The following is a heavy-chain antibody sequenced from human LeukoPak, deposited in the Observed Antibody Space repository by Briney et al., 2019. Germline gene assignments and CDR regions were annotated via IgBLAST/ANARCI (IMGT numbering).Heavy chain of an antibody. D-gene: IGHD1-1*01. J-gene: IGHJ3*02. CDR1: GGSFSGYY. CDR3: ARHRWKMYDAFDI. V-gene: IGHV4-34*01. CDR2: INHSGST. Sequence: PSETLSLTCAVYGGSFSGYYWSWIRQPPGKGLEWIGEINHSGSTKYSPSLKSRVTISLDTSKNQFSLKLSSVTAADTAVYYCARHRWKMYDAFDIWGQGTMVTVSS.